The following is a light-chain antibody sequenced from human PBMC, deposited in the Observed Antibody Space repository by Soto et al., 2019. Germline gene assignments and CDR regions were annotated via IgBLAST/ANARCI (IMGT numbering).Light chain of an antibody. Sequence: EIVLTQSPGTLSLSPGERATLSCRASQSVANNYLAWYQQKPGQAPRFLMYDASSRATGIPDRFSGSGSGTDFTLTISRLEPEDFPVYYCEQYGSTPLTFGGGTKVEIK. CDR3: EQYGSTPLT. CDR1: QSVANNY. J-gene: IGKJ4*01. CDR2: DAS. V-gene: IGKV3-20*01.